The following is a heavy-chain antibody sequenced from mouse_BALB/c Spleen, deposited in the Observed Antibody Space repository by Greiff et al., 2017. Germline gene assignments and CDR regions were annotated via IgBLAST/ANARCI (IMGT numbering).Heavy chain of an antibody. V-gene: IGHV14-4*02. CDR1: GFNIKDYY. CDR3: NAYITTGFDY. D-gene: IGHD1-2*01. J-gene: IGHJ2*01. Sequence: VHVKQSGAELVRSGASVKLSCTASGFNIKDYYMHWVKQRPEQGLEWIGWIDPENGDTEYAPKFQGKATMTADTSSNTAYLQLSSLTSEDTAVYYCNAYITTGFDYWGQGTTLTVSS. CDR2: IDPENGDT.